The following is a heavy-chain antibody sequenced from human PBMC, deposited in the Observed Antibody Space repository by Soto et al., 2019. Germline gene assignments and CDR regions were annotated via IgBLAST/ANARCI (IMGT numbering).Heavy chain of an antibody. J-gene: IGHJ5*02. CDR1: GGSISRYF. CDR2: IFYTGST. D-gene: IGHD2-21*01. V-gene: IGHV4-59*01. CDR3: AHFSDLEWFDP. Sequence: SETLSLTWTVAGGSISRYFWSWIRQSPGKGLEWIGYIFYTGSTTYNPSLKSRVTISIDTSKNQFSLKLSSLTAADTAVYYCAHFSDLEWFDPWGQGTLVTVSS.